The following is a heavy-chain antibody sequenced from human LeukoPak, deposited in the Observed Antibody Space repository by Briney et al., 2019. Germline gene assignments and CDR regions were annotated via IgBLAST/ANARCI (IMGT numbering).Heavy chain of an antibody. D-gene: IGHD3-22*01. CDR1: GGSISSGGYS. Sequence: PSQTLSLTCAVSGGSISSGGYSWSWIRQPPGKGLEWIGYIYHSGSTYYNPSLKSRVTISVDTSKNQFSLKLSSVTAADTAVYYCASSIASYYYDSSGYPFDYWGQGTLVTVSS. V-gene: IGHV4-30-2*05. CDR3: ASSIASYYYDSSGYPFDY. CDR2: IYHSGST. J-gene: IGHJ4*02.